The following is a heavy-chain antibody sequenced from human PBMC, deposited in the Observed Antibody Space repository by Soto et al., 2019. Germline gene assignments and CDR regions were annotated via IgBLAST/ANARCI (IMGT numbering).Heavy chain of an antibody. Sequence: SWVLPEPGKGLEWVAGIGASGDITWYADSVKGRLSISRDNSKNTLYLQLNSLRFEDTAVYYFAKDDLPARGDYYFDFWGPGTLVS. J-gene: IGHJ4*02. V-gene: IGHV3-23*01. CDR3: AKDDLPARGDYYFDF. CDR2: IGASGDIT. D-gene: IGHD2-21*02.